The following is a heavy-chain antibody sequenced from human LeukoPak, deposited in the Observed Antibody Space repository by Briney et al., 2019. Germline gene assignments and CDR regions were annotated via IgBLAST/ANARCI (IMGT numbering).Heavy chain of an antibody. CDR1: GSTFIDYY. V-gene: IGHV1-2*02. CDR2: INPYSGGT. J-gene: IGHJ4*02. Sequence: ASVKVSCKASGSTFIDYYIHWVRQAPGQGLEWMGWINPYSGGTNYAQKFQGRVTMTRDTSISTAYMELNSLRSDDTAVYYCARLGLTVTSDIDWWGQGTLVTVSS. CDR3: ARLGLTVTSDIDW. D-gene: IGHD4-17*01.